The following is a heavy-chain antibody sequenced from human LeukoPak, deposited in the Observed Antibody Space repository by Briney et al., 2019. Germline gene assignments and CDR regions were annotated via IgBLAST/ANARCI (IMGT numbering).Heavy chain of an antibody. D-gene: IGHD3-10*01. Sequence: PGRSLRLSCAASGFTFDDYAMHWVRQAPGKGLEWVSGITWNSGNIAQADSVKGRFTISRDNAKNSLHLQMDSLRPEDTALYCCAKSRGYHGSGREPFDYWGQGTLVTASS. CDR3: AKSRGYHGSGREPFDY. J-gene: IGHJ4*02. CDR1: GFTFDDYA. CDR2: ITWNSGNI. V-gene: IGHV3-9*01.